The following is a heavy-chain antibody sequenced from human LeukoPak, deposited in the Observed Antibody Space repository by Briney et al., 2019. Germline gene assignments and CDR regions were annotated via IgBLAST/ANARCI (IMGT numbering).Heavy chain of an antibody. CDR1: GGTFSSYA. V-gene: IGHV1-69*05. CDR3: ARDLGATRGFDY. J-gene: IGHJ4*02. D-gene: IGHD1-26*01. Sequence: SVKVSCKASGGTFSSYAISWVRQAPGQGLEWMGRIIPIFGTANYAQKFQGRVTITTDESTSTAYMELSSLRSEDTAVYYCARDLGATRGFDYWGQGTLVTVSS. CDR2: IIPIFGTA.